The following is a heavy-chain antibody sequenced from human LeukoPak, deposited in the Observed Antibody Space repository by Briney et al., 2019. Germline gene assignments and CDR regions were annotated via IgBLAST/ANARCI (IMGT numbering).Heavy chain of an antibody. CDR1: GFTFSAYA. J-gene: IGHJ3*02. D-gene: IGHD1-26*01. Sequence: GGSLRLSCAVSGFTFSAYAMHWVRQARGKGLEWVAVISYDGSNKYYADSVKGRFTISGDKSKDTLFLPMSSLRPEDTAVYYCARGPGPIAGAKNPFDIWGQGTMVTVSS. V-gene: IGHV3-30*15. CDR2: ISYDGSNK. CDR3: ARGPGPIAGAKNPFDI.